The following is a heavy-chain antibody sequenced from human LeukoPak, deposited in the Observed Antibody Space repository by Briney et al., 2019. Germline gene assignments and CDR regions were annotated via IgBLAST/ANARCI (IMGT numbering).Heavy chain of an antibody. V-gene: IGHV1-69*04. CDR3: ARGFEHNFDY. Sequence: ASVKVSGKASGGTFISYAISWVRQAPGQGLEGMGRIIPILGIANYAQKFQGRVTITADKSTSTAYMELSSLRSEDTAVYYCARGFEHNFDYWGQGTLVTVSS. CDR1: GGTFISYA. D-gene: IGHD2-21*01. CDR2: IIPILGIA. J-gene: IGHJ4*02.